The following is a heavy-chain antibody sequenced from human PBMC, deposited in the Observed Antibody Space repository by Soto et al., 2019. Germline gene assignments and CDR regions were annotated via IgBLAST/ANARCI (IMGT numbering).Heavy chain of an antibody. Sequence: PGGSLRLSCAASGFSFGSYALSWVRQAPEKGLEWVSTISGSDGKTFYADSVKGRFSISRDTSQSTLYLQMNSLRADDTAMYYCARWSYLDYWGQGTRVTVSS. V-gene: IGHV3-23*01. D-gene: IGHD3-3*01. CDR1: GFSFGSYA. CDR3: ARWSYLDY. J-gene: IGHJ4*02. CDR2: ISGSDGKT.